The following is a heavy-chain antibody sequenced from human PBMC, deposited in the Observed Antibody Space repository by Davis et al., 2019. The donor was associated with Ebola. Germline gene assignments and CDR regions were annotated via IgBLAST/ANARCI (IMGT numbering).Heavy chain of an antibody. CDR1: HTSITSHY. Sequence: PSETLSLTCTVSHTSITSHYWTWIRQPPGKGLEWIGNVYHTGTTSYNPSLRGRVAMSLDTSNSQFSLELISVTAADTGVYFCAGGLRNTFDIWGRGTLVTVSS. D-gene: IGHD4-17*01. CDR3: AGGLRNTFDI. V-gene: IGHV4-59*11. J-gene: IGHJ3*02. CDR2: VYHTGTT.